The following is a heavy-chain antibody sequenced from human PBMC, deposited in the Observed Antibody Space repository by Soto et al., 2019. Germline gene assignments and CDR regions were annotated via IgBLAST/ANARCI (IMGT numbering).Heavy chain of an antibody. CDR1: GGSMSSYY. J-gene: IGHJ5*02. CDR3: ARGQRFSDWFDP. D-gene: IGHD3-3*01. V-gene: IGHV4-4*07. CDR2: VYSSGGT. Sequence: KTSETLSLTCTVSGGSMSSYYRTWIRQPAGKGLEWIGRVYSSGGTHYNPSLKSRVTISLDTSKNQFSLRLLSVTDADTAVYYCARGQRFSDWFDPWGQGTLVTVSS.